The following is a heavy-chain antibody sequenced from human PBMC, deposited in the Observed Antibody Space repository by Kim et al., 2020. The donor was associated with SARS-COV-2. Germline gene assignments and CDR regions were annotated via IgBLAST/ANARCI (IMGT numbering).Heavy chain of an antibody. J-gene: IGHJ4*02. D-gene: IGHD6-13*01. Sequence: PSLKSRVTISVDTSKNQFSLKLSSVTAADTAVYYCARGVVAAGTRYYFDYWGQGTLVTVSS. CDR3: ARGVVAAGTRYYFDY. V-gene: IGHV4-59*09.